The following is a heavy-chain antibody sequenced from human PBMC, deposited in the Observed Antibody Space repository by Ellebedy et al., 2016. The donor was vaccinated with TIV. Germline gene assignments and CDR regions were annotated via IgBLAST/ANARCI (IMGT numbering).Heavy chain of an antibody. J-gene: IGHJ4*02. CDR2: ISGTGATT. Sequence: GESLKISCAASGFTFSSYAMSWVRQAPGKGLEWVSGISGTGATTYYADSVKGRFTISRDNSTNTLYLLMISLRGEDTTIYYCAKGRKLIRSSSLDYWGQGTLVTVSS. CDR3: AKGRKLIRSSSLDY. CDR1: GFTFSSYA. V-gene: IGHV3-23*01. D-gene: IGHD3-22*01.